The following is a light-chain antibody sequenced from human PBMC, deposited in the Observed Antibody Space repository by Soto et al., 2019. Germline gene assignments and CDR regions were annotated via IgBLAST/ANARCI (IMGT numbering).Light chain of an antibody. CDR3: SSHAGNYKWV. CDR1: SSDVGGYNH. CDR2: EVT. Sequence: QSALTQPPSASGSPGQSVTISCTGTSSDVGGYNHVSWYQQHPVKAPKLIIYEVTRRPSGVPDRFSGAKSGNTASLTVSGLQAEDEADYYCSSHAGNYKWVFGGGTKLTVL. V-gene: IGLV2-8*01. J-gene: IGLJ2*01.